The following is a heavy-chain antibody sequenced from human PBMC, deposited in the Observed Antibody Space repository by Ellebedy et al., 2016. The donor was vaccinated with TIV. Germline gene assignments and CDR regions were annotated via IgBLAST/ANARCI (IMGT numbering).Heavy chain of an antibody. D-gene: IGHD3-22*01. V-gene: IGHV3-21*06. CDR3: VRWGDYEGWDL. J-gene: IGHJ5*02. Sequence: GESLKISCAASGFTFSTYSMNWVRQAPGKGLEWLSYINKGSSLIYYAASVKGRFTISRDNSRSSAYLEMNSLRAEDSAVYYCVRWGDYEGWDLWGQGTLATVSS. CDR2: INKGSSLI. CDR1: GFTFSTYS.